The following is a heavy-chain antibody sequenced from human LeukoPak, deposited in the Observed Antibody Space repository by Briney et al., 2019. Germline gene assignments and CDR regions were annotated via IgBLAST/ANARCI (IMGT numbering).Heavy chain of an antibody. Sequence: ASVKVSCKASGFTFTYHGFTWVRQAPGQGLEWMGCISAYNGKTDSAQKLQDRITMTTDTSTTTVYMELRSLRSDDTAVYYCTSWGHSANWPPEAPDYWGQGTLVTVSS. CDR1: GFTFTYHG. CDR3: TSWGHSANWPPEAPDY. V-gene: IGHV1-18*01. J-gene: IGHJ4*02. CDR2: ISAYNGKT. D-gene: IGHD1-1*01.